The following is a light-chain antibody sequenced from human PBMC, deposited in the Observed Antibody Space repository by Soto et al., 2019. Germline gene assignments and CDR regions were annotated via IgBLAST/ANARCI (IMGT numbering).Light chain of an antibody. J-gene: IGKJ1*01. CDR3: QHYGSAPRT. V-gene: IGKV3-20*01. Sequence: EIVLTHSPGTLALSPGERATLSCRASQSVSSSYLAWYQQKPGQAPRLLIYGASSRATGIPDRFSGSGSGTDFTLTISRLEPEDFAVYYCQHYGSAPRTYAQGINVDI. CDR2: GAS. CDR1: QSVSSSY.